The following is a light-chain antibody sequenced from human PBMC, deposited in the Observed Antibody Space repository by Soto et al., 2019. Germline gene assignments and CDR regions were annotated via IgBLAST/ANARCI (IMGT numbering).Light chain of an antibody. Sequence: EIVMTQSPATLSVSPGARATLSCRASQSVGTFFAWYQQKPGQAPRLLIYDASNRATGIPARFSGSGSGTDFTLTISSLEPEDFAVYYCQQCYNWPQWTFGQGTKVDIK. CDR3: QQCYNWPQWT. CDR1: QSVGTF. CDR2: DAS. V-gene: IGKV3-11*01. J-gene: IGKJ1*01.